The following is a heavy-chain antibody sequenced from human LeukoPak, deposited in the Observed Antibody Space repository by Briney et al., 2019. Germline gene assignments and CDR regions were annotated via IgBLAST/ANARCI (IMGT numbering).Heavy chain of an antibody. J-gene: IGHJ6*03. D-gene: IGHD6-13*01. CDR2: IYYSGST. V-gene: IGHV4-59*01. CDR1: GGSISSYY. Sequence: SETLSLTCTVSGGSISSYYWSWLPQPPGKGLEWIGYIYYSGSTNYNPSLKGRVTISVDTSKNQFSLKLSSVTAAETAVYYCASTPRSSPYYYYMDVWGKGTTVTVSS. CDR3: ASTPRSSPYYYYMDV.